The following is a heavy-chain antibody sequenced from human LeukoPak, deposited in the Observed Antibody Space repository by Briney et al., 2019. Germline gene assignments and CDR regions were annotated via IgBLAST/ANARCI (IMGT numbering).Heavy chain of an antibody. CDR3: ARPVVAATPPDTFDI. Sequence: GGSLRLSCAASGFTFDDYGMGWIRQAPGKGLGWVSYISSGGRTIYYADSVKGRFTMSRDNAKNSLYLQMNSLRAEDTAVYYCARPVVAATPPDTFDIWGQGTMVTVSS. V-gene: IGHV3-11*04. CDR1: GFTFDDYG. CDR2: ISSGGRTI. J-gene: IGHJ3*02. D-gene: IGHD2-15*01.